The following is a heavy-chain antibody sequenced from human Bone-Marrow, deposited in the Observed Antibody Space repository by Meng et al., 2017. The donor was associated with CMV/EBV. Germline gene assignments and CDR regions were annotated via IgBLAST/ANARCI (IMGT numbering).Heavy chain of an antibody. CDR3: ARAYYDFWSGYSPGVFDI. Sequence: SETLSLTCTVSGGSISSYYWSWIWQPPGKGLEWIGYIYYSRSTNYNPSLKSRVTISGDTSKNQFSLRLSSVTAADTAVYYWARAYYDFWSGYSPGVFDIWGQGTMVTVSS. CDR1: GGSISSYY. D-gene: IGHD3-3*01. J-gene: IGHJ3*02. V-gene: IGHV4-59*01. CDR2: IYYSRST.